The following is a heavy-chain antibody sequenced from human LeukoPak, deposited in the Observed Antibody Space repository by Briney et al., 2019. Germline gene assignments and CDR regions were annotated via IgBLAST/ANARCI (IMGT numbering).Heavy chain of an antibody. J-gene: IGHJ6*03. CDR2: IKQDGSEK. D-gene: IGHD2-2*01. Sequence: GGSLRLSCAASGFTFSSYWMSWVRQAPGKGLEWVANIKQDGSEKYYVDSVKGRFTISRDNAKNSLYLQMNSLRAEDTAVYYCARDSYQLNYYYYYMDVWGKGTTVTISS. V-gene: IGHV3-7*01. CDR3: ARDSYQLNYYYYYMDV. CDR1: GFTFSSYW.